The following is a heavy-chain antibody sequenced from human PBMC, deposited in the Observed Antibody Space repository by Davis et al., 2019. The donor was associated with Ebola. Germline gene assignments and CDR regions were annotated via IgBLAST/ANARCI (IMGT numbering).Heavy chain of an antibody. CDR1: GFTFSSYG. V-gene: IGHV3-30*18. D-gene: IGHD2-2*02. J-gene: IGHJ6*02. Sequence: GESLKISCAASGFTFSSYGMHWVRQAPGKGLEWVAVISYDGSNKYYADSVKGRFTISRDNSKNTLYLQMNSLRAEDTAVYYCAKVERVVPAAILPFYYGMDVWGQGTTVTVSS. CDR3: AKVERVVPAAILPFYYGMDV. CDR2: ISYDGSNK.